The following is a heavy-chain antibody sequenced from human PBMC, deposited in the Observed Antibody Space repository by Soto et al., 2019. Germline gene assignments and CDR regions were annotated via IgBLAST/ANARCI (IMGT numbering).Heavy chain of an antibody. CDR2: VYYSGTT. CDR3: ARTTAVPNTLRSRYFFDY. V-gene: IGHV4-61*01. J-gene: IGHJ4*02. D-gene: IGHD4-17*01. Sequence: SETLSLTCSVSGGSVSNKTYYWSWIRQPPGKSLEWIGYVYYSGTTNYNPSLKSRVTISVDLSKNQSSLRLSSVTTADTALYYCARTTAVPNTLRSRYFFDYWGQGTLVTVSS. CDR1: GGSVSNKTYY.